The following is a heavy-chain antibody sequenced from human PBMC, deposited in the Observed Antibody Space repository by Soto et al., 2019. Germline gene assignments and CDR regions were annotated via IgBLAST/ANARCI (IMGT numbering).Heavy chain of an antibody. CDR1: GFTFSSYA. V-gene: IGHV3-23*01. Sequence: PGGSLSLSCAASGFTFSSYAMSWVRRAPGKGLEWVSTISGSGANTFYADSVKGRFTISRDNSKNTLYLQMNSLRAEDTAVYYCAKRPLSIITFDYWGQGTLVTVSS. J-gene: IGHJ4*02. CDR3: AKRPLSIITFDY. CDR2: ISGSGANT. D-gene: IGHD3-16*01.